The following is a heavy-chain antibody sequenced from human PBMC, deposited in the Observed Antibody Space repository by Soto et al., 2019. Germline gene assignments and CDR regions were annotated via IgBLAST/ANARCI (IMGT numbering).Heavy chain of an antibody. D-gene: IGHD2-2*01. CDR1: GYTFTSQE. V-gene: IGHV1-18*01. CDR3: ARSSYEYNYVLDV. CDR2: ISTYNGNT. Sequence: QVQVVQSGAEVKKPGASVRVSCKASGYTFTSQEITWVRQAPGQGLEWMGWISTYNGNTNYAQKFQGRVTMTTDTXTSTAYMDLRSLRSDDTAVYYCARSSYEYNYVLDVWGQGTTVTVSS. J-gene: IGHJ6*02.